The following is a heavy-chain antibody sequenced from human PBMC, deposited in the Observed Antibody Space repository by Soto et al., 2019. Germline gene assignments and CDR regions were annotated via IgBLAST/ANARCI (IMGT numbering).Heavy chain of an antibody. CDR1: GFTFSSYG. J-gene: IGHJ3*02. Sequence: GGSLRLSCAASGFTFSSYGMHWVRQAPGKGLEWVAVISYDGSNKYYADSVKGRFTISRDNSKNTLYLQMNSLRAEDTAVYYCARERVYDYVWGSYLGVAFDIWGQGTMVTV. CDR3: ARERVYDYVWGSYLGVAFDI. CDR2: ISYDGSNK. D-gene: IGHD3-16*02. V-gene: IGHV3-30*03.